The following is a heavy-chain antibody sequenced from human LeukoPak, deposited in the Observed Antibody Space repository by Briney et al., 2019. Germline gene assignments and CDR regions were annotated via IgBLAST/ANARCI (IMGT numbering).Heavy chain of an antibody. CDR2: ISYDGSNK. Sequence: PGGSLRLSCAASGFTFDDYAMHWVRQAPGKGLEWVAVISYDGSNKYYADSVKGRFTISRDNSKNTLYLQMNSLRAEDTAVYYCARGLSYIARWGQGTLVTVSS. V-gene: IGHV3-30*04. J-gene: IGHJ4*02. CDR3: ARGLSYIAR. CDR1: GFTFDDYA. D-gene: IGHD6-13*01.